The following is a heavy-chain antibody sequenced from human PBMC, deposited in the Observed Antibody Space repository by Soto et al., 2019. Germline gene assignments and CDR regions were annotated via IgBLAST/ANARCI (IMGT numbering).Heavy chain of an antibody. CDR3: ATSWYSRGRY. J-gene: IGHJ4*02. D-gene: IGHD6-19*01. V-gene: IGHV3-23*01. CDR2: ISGSGGST. CDR1: GFTFSSYA. Sequence: EVQLLESGGGLVQPGGSLRLSCAASGFTFSSYAMSWVRQAPGKGLEWVSAISGSGGSTYYADSVKGRFTISRDNSKNPLYLQMNRLRAEDTAGYYCATSWYSRGRYWGQGTLVTGSS.